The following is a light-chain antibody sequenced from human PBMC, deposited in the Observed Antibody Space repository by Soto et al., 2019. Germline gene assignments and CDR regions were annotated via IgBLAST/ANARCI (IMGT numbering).Light chain of an antibody. CDR3: SSYTNRNTYL. CDR1: SSDVGGFNY. CDR2: GVT. V-gene: IGLV2-14*01. J-gene: IGLJ1*01. Sequence: QSVLTQPASVSGSPGQSITISCTGTSSDVGGFNYVSWYQHHPGKAPKLIIYGVTNRPSGVSDRFSGSKSGNTASLTISGLQAEDEADYHCSSYTNRNTYLFGTGTKV.